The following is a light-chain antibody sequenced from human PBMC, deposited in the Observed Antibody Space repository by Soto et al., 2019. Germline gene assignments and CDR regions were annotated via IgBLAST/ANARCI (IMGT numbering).Light chain of an antibody. CDR3: QHYNSYPWT. V-gene: IGKV1-5*01. Sequence: DIQMTQSPSTLSASVGDIVTITCRSSHSSSTWLAWYQQKVGKAPKLLIYDAATLQDGVPSRFSGSGSGTEFTLPISSLQPDDFATYYCQHYNSYPWTFGPGTKVEIK. CDR1: HSSSTW. CDR2: DAA. J-gene: IGKJ1*01.